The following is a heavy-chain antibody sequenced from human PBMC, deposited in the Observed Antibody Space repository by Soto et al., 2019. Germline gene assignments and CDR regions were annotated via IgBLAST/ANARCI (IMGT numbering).Heavy chain of an antibody. CDR3: ARDRGNDDQDYYSNAMDV. CDR1: GFTFSTSP. V-gene: IGHV3-21*01. D-gene: IGHD2-21*01. CDR2: IRVFSPYT. J-gene: IGHJ6*02. Sequence: XGSLRRACISSGFTFSTSPMNWVRQAPGKGVEWVSAIRVFSPYTFYSYSVKGRFTIARDNAKNPLYLQMNSLREEDTAVYYCARDRGNDDQDYYSNAMDVWGQGTTVTVSS.